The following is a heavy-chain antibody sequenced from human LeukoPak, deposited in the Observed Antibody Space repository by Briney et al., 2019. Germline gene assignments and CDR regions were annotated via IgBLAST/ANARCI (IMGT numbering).Heavy chain of an antibody. J-gene: IGHJ5*02. CDR2: INPNSGGT. CDR3: AGAYAYSSGWYNWFDP. Sequence: WASVKVSCKASGYTFTGYYMHWVRQAPGQGLEWMGWINPNSGGTNYAQKFQGRVTMTRDTSISTAYMELSRLRSDDTAVYYCAGAYAYSSGWYNWFDPWGQGTLVTVSS. CDR1: GYTFTGYY. V-gene: IGHV1-2*02. D-gene: IGHD6-19*01.